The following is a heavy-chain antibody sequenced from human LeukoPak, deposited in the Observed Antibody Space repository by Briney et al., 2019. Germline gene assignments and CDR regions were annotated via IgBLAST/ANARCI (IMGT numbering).Heavy chain of an antibody. CDR3: ARLFWDYGDLPGLTEINSFDY. Sequence: NPSETLSLTCTVTGFSISNGHFWGWIRQRPGKGLEWIGNIGNLHMHRGGHTYYNPSLKSRVTLSADTSKNQFSLRLSSVTAADTAVYYCARLFWDYGDLPGLTEINSFDYWGQGTLVTVSS. V-gene: IGHV4-38-2*02. D-gene: IGHD4-17*01. CDR2: IGNLHMHRGGHT. CDR1: GFSISNGHF. J-gene: IGHJ4*02.